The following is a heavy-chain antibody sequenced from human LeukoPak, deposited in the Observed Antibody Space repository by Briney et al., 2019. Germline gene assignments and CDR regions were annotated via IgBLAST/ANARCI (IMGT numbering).Heavy chain of an antibody. CDR1: GFTFSSYG. CDR2: IWYDGSNK. D-gene: IGHD2-15*01. CDR3: ARPECSCGSCYSSGTDY. Sequence: PGRSLRLSCAASGFTFSSYGIHWLRQAPGKGLEWVAVIWYDGSNKYYADSVKGRFTISRDNSKNTLYLQMNSLRAEDTAVYYCARPECSCGSCYSSGTDYWGQGTLVTVSS. J-gene: IGHJ4*02. V-gene: IGHV3-33*01.